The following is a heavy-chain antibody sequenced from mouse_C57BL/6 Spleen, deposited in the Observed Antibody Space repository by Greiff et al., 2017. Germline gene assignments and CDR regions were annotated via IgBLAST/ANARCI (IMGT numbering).Heavy chain of an antibody. D-gene: IGHD2-1*01. V-gene: IGHV1-66*01. J-gene: IGHJ2*01. Sequence: VQLQQSGPELVKPGASVKISCTASGYSFTSYYIHWVKQRPGQGLEWIGWIYPGSGNTKYNENFKGKATLTADTSASTAYMPLRSLTSEVSAVYYCARPYGNPFDYWGQGTTLTVSS. CDR3: ARPYGNPFDY. CDR1: GYSFTSYY. CDR2: IYPGSGNT.